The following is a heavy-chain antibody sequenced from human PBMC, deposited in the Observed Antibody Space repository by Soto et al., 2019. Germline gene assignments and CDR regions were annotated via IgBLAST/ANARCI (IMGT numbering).Heavy chain of an antibody. CDR3: ERGPHVGISTS. D-gene: IGHD2-2*01. V-gene: IGHV3-53*01. Sequence: EVQLVESGGGLIQPGGSLRLSCAASGFNVSSNYMSWVRQAPGKGLEWLSVIYSGGSTYYAESVKGRFTISRDNSKNTLNLQMNALRVEDTAVYYCERGPHVGISTSWGQGTLVTVSS. J-gene: IGHJ4*02. CDR1: GFNVSSNY. CDR2: IYSGGST.